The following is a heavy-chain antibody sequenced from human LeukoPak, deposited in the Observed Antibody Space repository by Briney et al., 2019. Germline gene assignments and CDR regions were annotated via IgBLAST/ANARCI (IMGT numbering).Heavy chain of an antibody. CDR3: ARGGDLKAELDY. J-gene: IGHJ4*02. CDR1: GGTFSSYT. Sequence: GASVKVSCKASGGTFSSYTISWVRQAPGQGLEWMGRIIPILGIANYAQKFQGRVTITADKSTSTAYMELSSLRSEDTAVYYGARGGDLKAELDYWGQGTLVTVSS. V-gene: IGHV1-69*02. CDR2: IIPILGIA. D-gene: IGHD3-16*01.